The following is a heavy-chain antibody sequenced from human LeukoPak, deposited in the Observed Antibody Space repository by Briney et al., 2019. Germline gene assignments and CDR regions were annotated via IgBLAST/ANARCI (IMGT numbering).Heavy chain of an antibody. Sequence: SVKVSCKASGGTFSSYAISWVRQAPGQALEWMGGIIPIFGTANCAQKFQGRVTITADESTSTAYMELSSLRSEDTAVYYCARRRSGKGRKNIAVAPAAITVARSGAFDIWGQGTMVTVSS. CDR2: IIPIFGTA. V-gene: IGHV1-69*13. J-gene: IGHJ3*02. D-gene: IGHD2-2*02. CDR3: ARRRSGKGRKNIAVAPAAITVARSGAFDI. CDR1: GGTFSSYA.